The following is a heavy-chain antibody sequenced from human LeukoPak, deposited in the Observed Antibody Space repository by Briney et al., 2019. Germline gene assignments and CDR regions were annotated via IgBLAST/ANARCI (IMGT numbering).Heavy chain of an antibody. CDR1: GYSISSGYY. V-gene: IGHV4-38-2*02. J-gene: IGHJ4*02. Sequence: PSETLSLTCTVSGYSISSGYYWGWIRQPPGKGLEWIGSIYHSGSTYYNPSLKSRVTISVDTSKNQFSLKLSSVTAADTAVYYCARKTSHYYDRKYYFDYWGQGTLVTVSS. CDR2: IYHSGST. CDR3: ARKTSHYYDRKYYFDY. D-gene: IGHD3-22*01.